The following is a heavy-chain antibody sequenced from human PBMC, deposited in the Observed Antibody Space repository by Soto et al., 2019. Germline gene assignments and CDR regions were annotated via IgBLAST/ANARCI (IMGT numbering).Heavy chain of an antibody. CDR3: ARAYSNYEEFDY. J-gene: IGHJ4*02. Sequence: QVQLVQSGAEVKKPGASVKVSCKASGYTFTSYDINWVRQATGQGLEWMGWMNPNSGNTGYAQKFQGRVTMTRNTSISTAYMELSSMRSEDTAAYYCARAYSNYEEFDYWGQGTLVTVSS. V-gene: IGHV1-8*01. CDR2: MNPNSGNT. D-gene: IGHD4-4*01. CDR1: GYTFTSYD.